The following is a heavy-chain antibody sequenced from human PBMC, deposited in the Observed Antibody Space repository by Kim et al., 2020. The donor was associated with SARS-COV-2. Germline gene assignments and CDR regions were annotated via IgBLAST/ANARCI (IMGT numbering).Heavy chain of an antibody. Sequence: SETLSLTCTVSGGSISSSSYYWGWIRQPPGKGLEWIGSIYYSGSTYYNPSLKSRVTISVDTSKNQFSLKLISVTAADTAVYYCARILIAVAGDLRLDYWGQGTLVTVSS. J-gene: IGHJ4*02. CDR1: GGSISSSSYY. D-gene: IGHD6-19*01. CDR2: IYYSGST. V-gene: IGHV4-39*01. CDR3: ARILIAVAGDLRLDY.